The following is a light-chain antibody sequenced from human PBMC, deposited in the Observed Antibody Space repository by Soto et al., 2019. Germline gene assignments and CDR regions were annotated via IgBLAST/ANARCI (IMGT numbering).Light chain of an antibody. CDR2: DAS. J-gene: IGKJ1*01. CDR1: QSVSSY. CDR3: QPRSNWPVT. V-gene: IGKV3-11*01. Sequence: EIVLTQSPATLSLSPGERATLSCRASQSVSSYLAWYQQKPGQAPRLLIYDASNRATGIPARFSGSGSGTDFTLTISSLEPEDFAVYYCQPRSNWPVTFGQGTKVDIK.